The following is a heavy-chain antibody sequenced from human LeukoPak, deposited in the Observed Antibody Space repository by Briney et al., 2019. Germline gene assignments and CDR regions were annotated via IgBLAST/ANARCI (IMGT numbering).Heavy chain of an antibody. CDR1: GGSISSYY. D-gene: IGHD3-10*01. Sequence: PSETLSLTCTVSGGSISSYYWSWIRQPPGKGLEWIGYIYYSGSTNYNPSLKSRVTISVDTSKNQFSLKLSSVTAADTAVYYCARAIGSGSYSVDYWGQGTLVTVSS. CDR2: IYYSGST. V-gene: IGHV4-59*01. J-gene: IGHJ4*02. CDR3: ARAIGSGSYSVDY.